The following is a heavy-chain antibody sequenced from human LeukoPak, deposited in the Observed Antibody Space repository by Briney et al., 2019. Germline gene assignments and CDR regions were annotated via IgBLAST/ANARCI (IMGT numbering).Heavy chain of an antibody. CDR3: ARHNGGYDYFDY. J-gene: IGHJ4*02. CDR1: GRSISSYY. CDR2: IYTSGST. V-gene: IGHV4-4*09. Sequence: SETLSLTCTVSGRSISSYYWSWIRQPPGKGLEWIGYIYTSGSTNYNPSLKSRVTISVDTSKNQFSLKLSSVTAADTVVYYCARHNGGYDYFDYWGQGTLVTVSS. D-gene: IGHD5-12*01.